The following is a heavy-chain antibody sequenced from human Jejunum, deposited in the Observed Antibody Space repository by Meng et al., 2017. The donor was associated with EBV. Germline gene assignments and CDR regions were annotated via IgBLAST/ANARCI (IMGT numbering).Heavy chain of an antibody. CDR1: GGSINSKNW. CDR3: ARDSQYLARGYFDY. Sequence: QVQLPESAPGLVQPSGTLSLTRTASGGSINSKNWWHWVRQAPGKGLEWIGEIDHSGSTHYNPSLKSRVTISLGTSMNQFSLELTSPTAADTAVYYCARDSQYLARGYFDYWGQGALVTVSS. D-gene: IGHD2/OR15-2a*01. CDR2: IDHSGST. J-gene: IGHJ4*02. V-gene: IGHV4-4*02.